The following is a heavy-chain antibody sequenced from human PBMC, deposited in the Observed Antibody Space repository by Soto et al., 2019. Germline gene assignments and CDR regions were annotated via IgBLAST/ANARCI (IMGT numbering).Heavy chain of an antibody. CDR1: GFTFSSYA. CDR3: ARVCSSWADDAFDT. CDR2: ISDSGGRT. Sequence: GGSLRLSCAASGFTFSSYAMTWVRQAPGKGLEWVSGISDSGGRTYDADSVKGRFTISRDNSKNRLYLQMNSLRPEDTAVYYCARVCSSWADDAFDTWGQGTVPTVSS. V-gene: IGHV3-23*01. J-gene: IGHJ3*02. D-gene: IGHD6-13*01.